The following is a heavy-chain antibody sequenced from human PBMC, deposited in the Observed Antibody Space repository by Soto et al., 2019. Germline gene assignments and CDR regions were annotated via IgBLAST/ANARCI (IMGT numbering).Heavy chain of an antibody. V-gene: IGHV3-9*01. CDR3: AKDRDSEYSSSDIDY. Sequence: EVQLVESGGGLVQPGRSLRLSCAASGFTFDDYAMHWVRQAPGKGLEWVSGISWNSGSIGYADSVKGRFTISRDNAKNSLSLQMNSLRAEDTALYYCAKDRDSEYSSSDIDYWGQGTLVTVSS. CDR1: GFTFDDYA. CDR2: ISWNSGSI. D-gene: IGHD6-6*01. J-gene: IGHJ4*02.